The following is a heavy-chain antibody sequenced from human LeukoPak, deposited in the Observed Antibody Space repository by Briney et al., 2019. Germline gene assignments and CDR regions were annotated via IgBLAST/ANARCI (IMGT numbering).Heavy chain of an antibody. Sequence: SETLSLTCTVSGGSISSYYWSWIRQPPGKGLEWIGYIYYSGSTNYNPSLKSRVTISVDTSKNQFSLKLSSVTAADTAVYYRAGPRIFFDYWGQGTLVTVSS. D-gene: IGHD3-3*01. J-gene: IGHJ4*02. CDR3: AGPRIFFDY. V-gene: IGHV4-59*01. CDR2: IYYSGST. CDR1: GGSISSYY.